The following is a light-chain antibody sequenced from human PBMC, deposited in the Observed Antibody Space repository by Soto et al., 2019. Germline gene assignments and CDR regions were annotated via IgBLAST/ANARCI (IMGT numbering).Light chain of an antibody. CDR1: SSDVGSYNL. CDR3: CSYAGSSTLLV. J-gene: IGLJ2*01. CDR2: EGS. V-gene: IGLV2-23*01. Sequence: QSALTQPASVSGSPGQSITISCTGTSSDVGSYNLVSWYQQHPDKAPKLMIYEGSKRPSGVSNRFSGSKSGNTASLTISGLQAEDEADYYCCSYAGSSTLLVFGGGTKLTVL.